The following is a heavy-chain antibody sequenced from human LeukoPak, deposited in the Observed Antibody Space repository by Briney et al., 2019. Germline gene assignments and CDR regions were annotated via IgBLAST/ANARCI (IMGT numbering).Heavy chain of an antibody. CDR1: GFTFSSFA. CDR2: VSYDGSNK. V-gene: IGHV3-30*04. D-gene: IGHD2-2*01. CDR3: ARDEVLCTSISCYVPYGMGV. J-gene: IGHJ6*02. Sequence: PGGSLRLSCAASGFTFSSFAMHWVRQAPGKGLQWVAVVSYDGSNKYYTDSVKGRFTISRDNSRNTLYLQMNSLRAEDTAVYYCARDEVLCTSISCYVPYGMGVWGQGTTVSASS.